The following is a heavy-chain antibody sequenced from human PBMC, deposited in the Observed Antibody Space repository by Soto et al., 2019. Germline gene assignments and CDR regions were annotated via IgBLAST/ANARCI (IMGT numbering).Heavy chain of an antibody. Sequence: QVQLVQSGAEVKKPGSSVKVSCKASGGTFSSYTISWVRQAPGQGLEWMGRIIPILGIANYAQKLQGRVTITADKSTSTADMELSSLRSEDTAVYYCASAGYSSSSWFDPCGQGTLVTVSS. J-gene: IGHJ5*02. CDR2: IIPILGIA. D-gene: IGHD6-13*01. CDR1: GGTFSSYT. V-gene: IGHV1-69*02. CDR3: ASAGYSSSSWFDP.